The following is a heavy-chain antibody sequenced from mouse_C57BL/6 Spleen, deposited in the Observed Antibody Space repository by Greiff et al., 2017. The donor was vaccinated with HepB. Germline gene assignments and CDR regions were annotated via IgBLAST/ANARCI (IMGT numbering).Heavy chain of an antibody. J-gene: IGHJ1*03. CDR2: IHPNSGST. Sequence: VQLQQPGAELVKPGASVKLSCKASGYTFTSYWMHWVKQRPGQGLEWIGMIHPNSGSTNYNEKFKSKATLTVDKSSSTAYMQLKSLTSEDSAVYYCARRGWLRTSWYFDVWGTGTTVTVSS. D-gene: IGHD2-2*01. CDR1: GYTFTSYW. CDR3: ARRGWLRTSWYFDV. V-gene: IGHV1-64*01.